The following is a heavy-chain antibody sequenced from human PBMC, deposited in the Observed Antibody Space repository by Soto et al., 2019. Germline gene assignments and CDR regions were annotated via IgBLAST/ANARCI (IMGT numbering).Heavy chain of an antibody. Sequence: QPGGSLRLSCAASGFTVSSNYMSWVRQAPGKGLEWVSVIYSGGSTYYADSVKGRFTISRDNSKNTLYLQMNSLRAEDTAVYYCATDYGGNSGVCFDYWGQGTLVTVSS. CDR2: IYSGGST. CDR1: GFTVSSNY. CDR3: ATDYGGNSGVCFDY. V-gene: IGHV3-53*01. J-gene: IGHJ4*02. D-gene: IGHD4-17*01.